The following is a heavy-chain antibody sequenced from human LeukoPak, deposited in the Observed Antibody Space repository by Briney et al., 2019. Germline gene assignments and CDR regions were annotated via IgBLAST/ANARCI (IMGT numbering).Heavy chain of an antibody. CDR3: ARGWYYYDSSGHKDYLDY. D-gene: IGHD3-22*01. CDR2: ISSSSGYT. Sequence: GGSLRLSCAASGFTFSDYSMNWVRQAPEKGLEWVSSISSSSGYTYYVDSVKGRFTISRDNAKNSLYLQMNSLRAEDTAVYYCARGWYYYDSSGHKDYLDYWGQGTLVTVSS. V-gene: IGHV3-21*01. CDR1: GFTFSDYS. J-gene: IGHJ4*02.